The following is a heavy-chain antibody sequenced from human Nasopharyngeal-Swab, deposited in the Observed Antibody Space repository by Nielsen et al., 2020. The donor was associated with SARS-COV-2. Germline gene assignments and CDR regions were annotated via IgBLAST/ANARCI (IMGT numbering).Heavy chain of an antibody. D-gene: IGHD3-10*01. J-gene: IGHJ4*02. Sequence: GESLKISCAASGFTFSSYCMHWVRQAPGKGLVWVSRINSDGSSTSYADSVKGRFTISRDNAKNTLYLQMNSLRAEDTAVYYCARDRLWFGELADYWGQGTLVTVSS. V-gene: IGHV3-74*01. CDR1: GFTFSSYC. CDR2: INSDGSST. CDR3: ARDRLWFGELADY.